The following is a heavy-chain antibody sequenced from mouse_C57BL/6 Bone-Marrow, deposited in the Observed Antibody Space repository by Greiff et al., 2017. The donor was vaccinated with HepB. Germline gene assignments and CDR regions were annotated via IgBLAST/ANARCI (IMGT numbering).Heavy chain of an antibody. CDR2: ISNLAYSI. Sequence: EVQVVESGGGLVQPGGSLKLSCAASGFTFSDYGMAWVRQAPRKGPEWVAFISNLAYSIYYADTVTGRFTISRENAKNTLYLEMSSLRSEDTAMYYCARQSSTGTGCFDYWGQGTTLTVSS. CDR3: ARQSSTGTGCFDY. J-gene: IGHJ2*01. V-gene: IGHV5-15*01. D-gene: IGHD4-1*02. CDR1: GFTFSDYG.